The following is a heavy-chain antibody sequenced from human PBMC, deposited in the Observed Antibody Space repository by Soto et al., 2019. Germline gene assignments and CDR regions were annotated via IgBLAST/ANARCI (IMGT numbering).Heavy chain of an antibody. D-gene: IGHD2-15*01. CDR3: AKEIEDIVVVVAASRPSGGLAV. Sequence: GGSLRLSCAASGFTFDDYTMHWVRQAPGKGLEWVSLISWDGGSTYYADSVKGRFTISRDNSKNSLYLQMDSLRTEDTALYYCAKEIEDIVVVVAASRPSGGLAVWGQGTTVTVSS. V-gene: IGHV3-43*01. CDR2: ISWDGGST. J-gene: IGHJ6*02. CDR1: GFTFDDYT.